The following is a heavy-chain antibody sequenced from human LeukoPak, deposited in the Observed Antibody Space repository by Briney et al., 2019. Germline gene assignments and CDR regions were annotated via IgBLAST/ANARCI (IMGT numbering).Heavy chain of an antibody. CDR2: INPSGGST. CDR3: VREYYFGSGRGLSWFDP. CDR1: GYTFTIYY. Sequence: GASVKVSCKASGYTFTIYYIHWLRQAPGQGLEWMGLINPSGGSTNYAQKFQGRVTMTRDTSTSTVYMELSSLRSEDTAVYYCVREYYFGSGRGLSWFDPWGQGTLVTVSS. J-gene: IGHJ5*02. V-gene: IGHV1-46*01. D-gene: IGHD3-10*01.